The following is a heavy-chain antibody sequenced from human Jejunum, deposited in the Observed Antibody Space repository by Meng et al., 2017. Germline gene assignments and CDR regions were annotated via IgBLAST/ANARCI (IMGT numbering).Heavy chain of an antibody. V-gene: IGHV3-30*19. CDR3: ARDPEYTYAKYYLDY. D-gene: IGHD2-2*01. CDR1: GFNFTNYA. Sequence: QVHVVGSGGGVVQPGRSLRLSCVASGFNFTNYAMHWVRQAPGKGLEWVAFISFDGTNKKYADSVKGRFTISRDNSMDTLYLQMNTLKIEDTAVYYCARDPEYTYAKYYLDYWGQGNLVTVSS. CDR2: ISFDGTNK. J-gene: IGHJ4*02.